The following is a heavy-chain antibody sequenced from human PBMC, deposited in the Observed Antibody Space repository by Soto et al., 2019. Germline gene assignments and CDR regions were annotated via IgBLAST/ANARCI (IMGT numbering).Heavy chain of an antibody. CDR2: IYWDDDR. V-gene: IGHV2-5*02. CDR3: AHRATLGSRWDTGYLDY. CDR1: GFSPRNSGLG. D-gene: IGHD6-13*01. J-gene: IGHJ4*02. Sequence: ASGPTLVNPTQTLTLTCTFSGFSPRNSGLGVGWIRQPPGKALEWLAFIYWDDDRRYSPSLRSRLTITKDTSKNQVVLTMNNMDPVDTATYYCAHRATLGSRWDTGYLDYWGQGTLVTVSS.